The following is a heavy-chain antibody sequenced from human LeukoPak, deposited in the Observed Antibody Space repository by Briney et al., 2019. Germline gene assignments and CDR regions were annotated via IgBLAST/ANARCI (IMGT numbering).Heavy chain of an antibody. CDR2: IYHSGNT. V-gene: IGHV4-4*02. Sequence: SETLSLTCAVYGGSISSSNWWSWVRQPPGKGLEWIGEIYHSGNTNYNPSLRRRVTISVDKYKNQSSLKLSSVTAADRAVYYCAREKELQAPRGWFDAWGQGTLVTVSS. J-gene: IGHJ5*02. D-gene: IGHD5-24*01. CDR3: AREKELQAPRGWFDA. CDR1: GGSISSSNW.